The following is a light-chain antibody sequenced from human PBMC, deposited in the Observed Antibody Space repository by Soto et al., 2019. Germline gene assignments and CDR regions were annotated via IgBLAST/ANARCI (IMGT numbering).Light chain of an antibody. J-gene: IGLJ3*02. Sequence: QSVLTQPASVSGSRGQSITISCTGTSSDVGGYNYVSWYQHHPGKAPKLMIFEVSNRPSGLSNRFSGSKSGNTASLTISGLQADEVADYYCSSYTTSRAWVFGGGTKLTVL. CDR2: EVS. CDR3: SSYTTSRAWV. V-gene: IGLV2-14*01. CDR1: SSDVGGYNY.